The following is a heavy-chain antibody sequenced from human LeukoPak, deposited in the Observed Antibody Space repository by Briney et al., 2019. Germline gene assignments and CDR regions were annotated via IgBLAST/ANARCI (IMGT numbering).Heavy chain of an antibody. V-gene: IGHV3-21*01. CDR1: GFTFDDYG. J-gene: IGHJ5*02. CDR2: ISSSSSYI. CDR3: ARGSSNSGSYYNWFDP. D-gene: IGHD1-26*01. Sequence: GGSLRLSCAASGFTFDDYGMSWVRQAPGKGLEWVSSISSSSSYIYYADSVKGRFTISRDNAKNSLFLQMNSLRAEDTAVYYCARGSSNSGSYYNWFDPWGQGTLVTVSS.